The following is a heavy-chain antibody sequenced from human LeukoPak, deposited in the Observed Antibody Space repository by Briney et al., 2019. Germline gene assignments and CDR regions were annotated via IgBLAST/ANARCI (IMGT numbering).Heavy chain of an antibody. D-gene: IGHD6-19*01. V-gene: IGHV4-34*01. J-gene: IGHJ2*01. CDR3: ARRIGYSSAWPHWYFDL. Sequence: PSETLSLTCAVHLGSFSGYFCSWVRQPPGKGLEWIGEITHSGNTNYNSSLKSRVTISVDTSNNQFSLNLNSVTAADTSVYYCARRIGYSSAWPHWYFDLWGRGTLVTVSS. CDR1: LGSFSGYF. CDR2: ITHSGNT.